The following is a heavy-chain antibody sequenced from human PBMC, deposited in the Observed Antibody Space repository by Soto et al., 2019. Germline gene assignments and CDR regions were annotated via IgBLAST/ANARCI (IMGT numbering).Heavy chain of an antibody. J-gene: IGHJ4*02. Sequence: SETLSLTCTVSGTSISSYYWSWIRRPPGKGLEWIANIHYSGTTNYNPSLASRVTLSVDTSKNQFSLKMTSVTAADRAMYFCARYNSYAIDYWGRGTLVTVSS. CDR1: GTSISSYY. D-gene: IGHD2-8*01. CDR3: ARYNSYAIDY. CDR2: IHYSGTT. V-gene: IGHV4-59*01.